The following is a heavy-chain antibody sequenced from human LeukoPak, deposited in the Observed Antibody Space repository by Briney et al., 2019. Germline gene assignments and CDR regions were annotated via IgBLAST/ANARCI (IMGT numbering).Heavy chain of an antibody. CDR2: IYYSGNV. CDR3: ARQAYCDSPRCHPFDS. Sequence: SETLSLTCTVSGGSINNNYWSWIRQPPGKGLEWIGWIYYSGNVNYNPSLKSRVTISVDTSKNQFSLKLSSVTAADTAIYYCARQAYCDSPRCHPFDSWGQGTLVTVSS. D-gene: IGHD2-21*01. CDR1: GGSINNNY. J-gene: IGHJ5*01. V-gene: IGHV4-59*08.